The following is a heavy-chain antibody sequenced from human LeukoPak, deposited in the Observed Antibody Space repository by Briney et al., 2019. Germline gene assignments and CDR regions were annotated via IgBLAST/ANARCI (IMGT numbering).Heavy chain of an antibody. CDR3: ARDLEWELLFMSKGSVHDAFDI. CDR1: GYTLTELS. D-gene: IGHD1-26*01. Sequence: GASVKVSCKVSGYTLTELSMHWVRQAPRKGLEWMGGFDPEDGETIYAQKLQGRVTMTTDTSTSTAYMELRSLRSDDTAVYYCARDLEWELLFMSKGSVHDAFDIWGQGTMVTVSS. J-gene: IGHJ3*02. CDR2: FDPEDGET. V-gene: IGHV1-24*01.